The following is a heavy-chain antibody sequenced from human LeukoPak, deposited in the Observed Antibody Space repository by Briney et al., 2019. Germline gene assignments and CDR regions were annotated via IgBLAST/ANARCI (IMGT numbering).Heavy chain of an antibody. CDR2: IYHSGIS. Sequence: SETLSLTCSVSSYSISGGYYWGWIRQPPGKGLEWIASIYHSGISYYNPSLRSRVTISADMSKNQFSLKLSSVTAADTAVYYCAREMDVDTAMVTGRWFDPWGQGTLVTVSS. J-gene: IGHJ5*02. CDR3: AREMDVDTAMVTGRWFDP. D-gene: IGHD5-18*01. V-gene: IGHV4-38-2*02. CDR1: SYSISGGYY.